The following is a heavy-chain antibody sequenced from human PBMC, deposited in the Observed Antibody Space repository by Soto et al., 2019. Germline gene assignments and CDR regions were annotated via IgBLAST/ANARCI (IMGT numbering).Heavy chain of an antibody. CDR3: ARDLRLRSPLRQGNYYYYGMDV. J-gene: IGHJ6*02. CDR1: GFTFSSYG. Sequence: GGSLRLSCAASGFTFSSYGMHWVRQAPGKGLEWVAVIWYDGSNKYYADSVKGRFTISRDNSKNTLYLQMNSLRAEDTAVYYCARDLRLRSPLRQGNYYYYGMDVWGQGTTVTVSS. D-gene: IGHD3-3*01. V-gene: IGHV3-33*01. CDR2: IWYDGSNK.